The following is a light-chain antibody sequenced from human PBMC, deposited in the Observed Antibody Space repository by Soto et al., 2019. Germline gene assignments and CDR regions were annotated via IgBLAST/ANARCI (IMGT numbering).Light chain of an antibody. CDR3: QQYKNWPRT. CDR1: QTISSN. V-gene: IGKV3-15*01. Sequence: EIVMTQSPATLSVSPGGRGTLSCRASQTISSNLAWYQQKPGQAPRLLIFDASTRATGIPVRFSGSGSGTEFTLSISSLQSEDFAVYYCQQYKNWPRTFGQGTKVDI. CDR2: DAS. J-gene: IGKJ1*01.